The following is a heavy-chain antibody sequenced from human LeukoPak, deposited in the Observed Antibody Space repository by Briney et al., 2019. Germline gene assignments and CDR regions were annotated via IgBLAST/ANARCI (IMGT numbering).Heavy chain of an antibody. V-gene: IGHV1-2*02. D-gene: IGHD5-24*01. J-gene: IGHJ4*02. CDR2: INPNSGGT. CDR1: GYTFTGYY. CDR3: ATSRDGYNPGVFDY. Sequence: ASVKVSCKASGYTFTGYYMHWVRQAPGQGLEWMGWINPNSGGTNYAQKFQGRVTMTRDTSISTAYMELSRLRSDDTAVYYCATSRDGYNPGVFDYWGQGTLVTVSS.